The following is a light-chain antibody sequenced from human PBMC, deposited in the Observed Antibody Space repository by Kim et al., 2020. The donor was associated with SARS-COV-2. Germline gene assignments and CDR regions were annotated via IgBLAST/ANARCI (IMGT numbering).Light chain of an antibody. CDR2: DAS. CDR3: QQRTNWPIT. Sequence: EIVLTQSPATLSLSPGERATLSCSASQSVSSSLAWYQQRPGQAPRLLIYDASNRATGIPTRFSASGSGTDFTLTISSLEPEDFAVYFCQQRTNWPITFGQGTRLEIK. J-gene: IGKJ5*01. V-gene: IGKV3-11*01. CDR1: QSVSSS.